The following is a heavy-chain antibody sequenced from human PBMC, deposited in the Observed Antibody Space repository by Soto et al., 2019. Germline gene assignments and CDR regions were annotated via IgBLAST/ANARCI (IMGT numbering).Heavy chain of an antibody. CDR1: GFTFNSYT. CDR2: ISGSGGTT. J-gene: IGHJ4*02. V-gene: IGHV3-23*01. Sequence: EVQLLESGGGLVQPGGSLRLSCAASGFTFNSYTMSWVRQAPGKGLEWVSSISGSGGTTYYADSVKGRFTISRDNSKNTLYLEMNNPRAEDTAVYYCERCGIATPGGLYYWGQGTLVTVSS. D-gene: IGHD6-13*01. CDR3: ERCGIATPGGLYY.